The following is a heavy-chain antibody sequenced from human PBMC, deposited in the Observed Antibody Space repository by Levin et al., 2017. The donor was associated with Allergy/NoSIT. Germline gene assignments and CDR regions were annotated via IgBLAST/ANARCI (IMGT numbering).Heavy chain of an antibody. J-gene: IGHJ4*02. V-gene: IGHV3-48*01. CDR2: ISSSSSTI. CDR1: GFIFSSYS. CDR3: ARDSGSSWYYFDY. Sequence: GGSLRLSCAASGFIFSSYSMNWVRQAPGKGLEWVSYISSSSSTIYYADPVKGRITISRDNAKNSLYLQMNSLGAEDTAVYYCARDSGSSWYYFDYWGQGTLVTVSS. D-gene: IGHD6-13*01.